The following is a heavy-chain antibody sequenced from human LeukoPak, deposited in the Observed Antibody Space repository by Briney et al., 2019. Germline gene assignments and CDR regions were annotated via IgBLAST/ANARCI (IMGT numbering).Heavy chain of an antibody. CDR1: GYTFTSYD. D-gene: IGHD3-3*01. CDR3: ARDFWSGYSPVYYYYGMDV. CDR2: MNPNSGNT. Sequence: ASVKLSCKAFGYTFTSYDINWVRQVTGQGLEWMGWMNPNSGNTGYAQKFQGRVTMTRNTSISTAYMELSSLRSEDTAVYYCARDFWSGYSPVYYYYGMDVWGQGTTVTVSS. J-gene: IGHJ6*02. V-gene: IGHV1-8*01.